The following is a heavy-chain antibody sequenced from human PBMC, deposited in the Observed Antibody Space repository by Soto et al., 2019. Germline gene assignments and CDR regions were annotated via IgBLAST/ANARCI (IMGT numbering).Heavy chain of an antibody. J-gene: IGHJ3*01. CDR3: ARDQGREILASAFDF. CDR2: IKRDGSAS. D-gene: IGHD5-12*01. V-gene: IGHV3-7*01. CDR1: GFSFTSHW. Sequence: EVQLVESGGGLVQPGESLRLSCAASGFSFTSHWMSWVRQAPGKGLEWVATIKRDGSASYYLGSGKGRFTISRDNANDSLFLEMTSLRAEDTAVYYCARDQGREILASAFDFWGQGTKVTVSS.